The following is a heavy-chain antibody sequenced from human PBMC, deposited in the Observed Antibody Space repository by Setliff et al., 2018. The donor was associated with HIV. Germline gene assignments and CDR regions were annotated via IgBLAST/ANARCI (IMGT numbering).Heavy chain of an antibody. Sequence: SETLSLTCTVSGGSINNYYWSWIRQPPGKGLEWIGYIYPDGSPDYPSGNIVYNPSFRSRVTLSLDTSKNQFSLKLTSVTAADAAVYYCTGDYNSGSYRFDYWGQGTPVTVSS. V-gene: IGHV4-4*08. D-gene: IGHD3-10*01. CDR1: GGSINNYY. CDR2: IYPDGSP. CDR3: TGDYNSGSYRFDY. J-gene: IGHJ4*02.